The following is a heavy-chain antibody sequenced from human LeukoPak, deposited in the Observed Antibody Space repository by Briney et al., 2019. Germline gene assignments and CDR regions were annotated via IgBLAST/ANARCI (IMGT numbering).Heavy chain of an antibody. Sequence: GGSLRLSCAASGFTVSRDYMSWVRQAPGKGLEWVSVIYGGGTTHYADSVRGRFTISRDNSKNTLYLQTNSLRADDTAVYYCARAIQFGGYFDYWGQGTLVTVSS. CDR2: IYGGGTT. V-gene: IGHV3-53*01. J-gene: IGHJ4*02. CDR1: GFTVSRDY. D-gene: IGHD2-15*01. CDR3: ARAIQFGGYFDY.